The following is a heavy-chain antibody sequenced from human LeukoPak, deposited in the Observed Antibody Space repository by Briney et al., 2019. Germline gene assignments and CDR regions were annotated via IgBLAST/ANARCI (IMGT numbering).Heavy chain of an antibody. D-gene: IGHD3-10*01. J-gene: IGHJ5*02. V-gene: IGHV4-30-2*01. CDR2: IFHSGSS. CDR1: GDSISSGDYS. Sequence: PSQTLSLTCAVSGDSISSGDYSWSWIRQPSGKGLEWIGYIFHSGSSYYNPSLKSRVTISVDKSKNQFSLRLTSVTAADTAVYFWARELWFLNAHGSWFDPWGQGTLVTVSS. CDR3: ARELWFLNAHGSWFDP.